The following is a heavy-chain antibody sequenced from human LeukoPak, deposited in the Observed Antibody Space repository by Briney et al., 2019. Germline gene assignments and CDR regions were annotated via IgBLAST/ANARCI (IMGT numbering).Heavy chain of an antibody. CDR2: ISYDGSNK. CDR1: GFTFSSYA. J-gene: IGHJ4*02. V-gene: IGHV3-30-3*01. CDR3: ARDAGTAFVAFYFDY. D-gene: IGHD5-12*01. Sequence: GGSLRLSCAASGFTFSSYAMHWVRQAPGKGLEWVAVISYDGSNKYYADSVKGRFTISRDNSKNTLYLQMNSLRAEDTAVYYCARDAGTAFVAFYFDYWGQGTLVTVSS.